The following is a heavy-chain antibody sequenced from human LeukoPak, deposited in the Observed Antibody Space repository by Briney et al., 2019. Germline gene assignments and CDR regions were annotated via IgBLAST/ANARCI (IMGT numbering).Heavy chain of an antibody. CDR1: GFTFSTYA. Sequence: PGGSLRLSCSASGFTFSTYAMHWVRQAPGKGLEYVSAINSNGDSTYYADSVKGRFTISRGNSRNTLYLQMSSLRAEDTAVYYCVKISTYYYDRWGQGTLVTVSS. V-gene: IGHV3-64D*06. J-gene: IGHJ4*02. CDR3: VKISTYYYDR. CDR2: INSNGDST. D-gene: IGHD3-22*01.